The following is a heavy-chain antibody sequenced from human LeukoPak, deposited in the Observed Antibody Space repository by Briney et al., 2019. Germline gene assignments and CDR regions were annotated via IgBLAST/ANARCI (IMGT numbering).Heavy chain of an antibody. D-gene: IGHD3-10*01. CDR1: GGSISSYY. Sequence: PSETLSLTCTVSGGSISSYYWSWIRQPPGKGLEWSGYIYYSGSTNYNPSLKSRVTISVDTSKNQFSLKLSSVTAADTAVYYCARHNYPGLVRGVAFDSWGQGTLVTVSS. J-gene: IGHJ4*02. CDR2: IYYSGST. CDR3: ARHNYPGLVRGVAFDS. V-gene: IGHV4-59*08.